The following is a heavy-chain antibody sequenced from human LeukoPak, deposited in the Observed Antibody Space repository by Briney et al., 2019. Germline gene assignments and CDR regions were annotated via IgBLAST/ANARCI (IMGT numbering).Heavy chain of an antibody. CDR2: ISSSGSTI. D-gene: IGHD1-7*01. CDR1: GFTFSDYY. CDR3: ARESHWNYPSIFDY. V-gene: IGHV3-11*04. Sequence: PGGSLRLSCAASGFTFSDYYMSWIRQAPGKGLEWVSYISSSGSTIYYADSVKGRFTISRDNAKNSLYLQMNSLRAEDTAVYYCARESHWNYPSIFDYWGQGTLVTVSS. J-gene: IGHJ4*02.